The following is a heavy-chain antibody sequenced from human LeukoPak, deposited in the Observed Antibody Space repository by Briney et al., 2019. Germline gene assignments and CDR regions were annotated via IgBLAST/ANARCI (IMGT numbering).Heavy chain of an antibody. Sequence: EASVKVSCKASGYTFTGYYMHWVRQAPGQGLEWMGWINPNSGGTNYAQKFQGRVTMTRDTSISTAYMELSRLRSDDTAVYYCARWGSYGSGSYSDYWGQGTLVTVSS. CDR2: INPNSGGT. D-gene: IGHD3-10*01. V-gene: IGHV1-2*02. CDR1: GYTFTGYY. CDR3: ARWGSYGSGSYSDY. J-gene: IGHJ4*02.